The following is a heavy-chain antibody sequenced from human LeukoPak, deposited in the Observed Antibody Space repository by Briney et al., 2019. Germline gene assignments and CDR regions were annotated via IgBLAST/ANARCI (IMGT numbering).Heavy chain of an antibody. CDR2: ISAYNGNT. J-gene: IGHJ4*02. CDR1: GYTFTSYG. V-gene: IGHV1-18*01. Sequence: GESLKISCKASGYTFTSYGISWVRQAPGQGLEWMGWISAYNGNTNYAQKLQGRVTMTTDTSTSTAYMELRSLRSDDTAVYYCARDWDPRYYYDSSGYLDYWGQGTLVTVSS. D-gene: IGHD3-22*01. CDR3: ARDWDPRYYYDSSGYLDY.